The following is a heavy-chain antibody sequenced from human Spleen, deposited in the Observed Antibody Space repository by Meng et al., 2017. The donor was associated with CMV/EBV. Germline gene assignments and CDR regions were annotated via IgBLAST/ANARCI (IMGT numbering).Heavy chain of an antibody. D-gene: IGHD2-2*01. J-gene: IGHJ6*02. CDR3: GKDSRPAAMFYYGMDV. V-gene: IGHV3-74*01. Sequence: GGSLRLSCAASGFTFSSYWMHWVRQAPGKGLVWVSRINSDGSSTSYADSVKGRFTISRDNSKNTLYLQMNSLRAEDTAVYYCGKDSRPAAMFYYGMDVWGQGTTVTVSS. CDR2: INSDGSST. CDR1: GFTFSSYW.